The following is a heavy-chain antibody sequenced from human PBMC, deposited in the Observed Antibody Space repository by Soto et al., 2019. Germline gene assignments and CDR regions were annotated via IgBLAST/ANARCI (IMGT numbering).Heavy chain of an antibody. V-gene: IGHV1-46*01. CDR2: INPSGGST. CDR3: ARERATPDPYCSSTSCYYYYGMDV. CDR1: GYTFTSYY. J-gene: IGHJ6*02. Sequence: ASVKVSCKASGYTFTSYYMHCVRQAPGQGLEWMGIINPSGGSTSYAQKFQGRVTMTRDTSTSTVYMELSSLRSEDTAVYYCARERATPDPYCSSTSCYYYYGMDVWGQGTTVTVSS. D-gene: IGHD2-2*01.